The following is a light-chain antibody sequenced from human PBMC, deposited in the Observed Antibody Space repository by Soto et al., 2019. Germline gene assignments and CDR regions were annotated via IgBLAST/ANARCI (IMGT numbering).Light chain of an antibody. CDR1: SGHSSYA. CDR2: LNSDGSH. CDR3: QTWGTGIHYV. Sequence: QLVLTQSPSASASLGASVKLTCTLSSGHSSYAIAWHQQQPEKGPRYLMKLNSDGSHSKGDGIPDRFSGSSSGAGRYLTISILQSEDEAEYYCQTWGTGIHYVFGTGTKVTVL. V-gene: IGLV4-69*01. J-gene: IGLJ1*01.